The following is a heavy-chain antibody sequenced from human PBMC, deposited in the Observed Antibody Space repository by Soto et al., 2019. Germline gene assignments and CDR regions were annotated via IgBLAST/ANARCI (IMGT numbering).Heavy chain of an antibody. CDR2: IKHDGSVQ. CDR1: GFTFSGYW. D-gene: IGHD4-4*01. Sequence: QLVESGGGLVQPGGSLRLSCEASGFTFSGYWMSWVRQAPGKGPEWVADIKHDGSVQYYVDSVKGRLTISRDNAKKQLYLQMNGLRAEDTAVYYCARAAYSNAWYRFDLWGQGTLVTVSS. V-gene: IGHV3-7*03. CDR3: ARAAYSNAWYRFDL. J-gene: IGHJ4*02.